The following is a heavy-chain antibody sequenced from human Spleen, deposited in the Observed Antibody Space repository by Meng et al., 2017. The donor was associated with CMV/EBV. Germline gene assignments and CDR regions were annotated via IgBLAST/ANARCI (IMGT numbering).Heavy chain of an antibody. CDR1: GFTFSSYG. CDR2: ISYDGSNK. CDR3: AKDHDRYGSGRPRY. Sequence: SGFTFSSYGMHWGRQAPGKGLEWVAVISYDGSNKYYADSVKGRFTISRDNSKDTLYLQMNSLRAEDTALYYCAKDHDRYGSGRPRYWGQGTLVTVSS. V-gene: IGHV3-30*18. J-gene: IGHJ4*02. D-gene: IGHD3-10*01.